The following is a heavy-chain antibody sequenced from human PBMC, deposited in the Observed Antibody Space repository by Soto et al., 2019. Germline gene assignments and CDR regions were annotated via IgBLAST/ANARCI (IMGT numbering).Heavy chain of an antibody. Sequence: QVQLVESGGGVVQPGRSLRLSCAASGFTFSSYAMHWVRQAPGKGLEWVAVISYDGSNKYYADSVKGRFTISRDNSKNTLYLQMNSLRAEDTAVYYCARLITMVRGVQQPEDYWGQGTLVTVSS. V-gene: IGHV3-30-3*01. D-gene: IGHD3-10*01. CDR3: ARLITMVRGVQQPEDY. J-gene: IGHJ4*02. CDR2: ISYDGSNK. CDR1: GFTFSSYA.